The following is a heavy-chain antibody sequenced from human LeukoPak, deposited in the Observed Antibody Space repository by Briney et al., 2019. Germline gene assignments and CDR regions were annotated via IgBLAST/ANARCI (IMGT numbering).Heavy chain of an antibody. D-gene: IGHD3-10*01. CDR1: GFTFSSYS. CDR3: ARYYYGSGSPDY. J-gene: IGHJ4*02. CDR2: ISSRSSYI. V-gene: IGHV3-21*01. Sequence: GGSLRLSCAASGFTFSSYSMNWVRQAPGKGLEWVSSISSRSSYIYYADSVKGRFTISRDNAKNSLYLQMNSLRAEDTAVYYCARYYYGSGSPDYWGQGTLVTVSS.